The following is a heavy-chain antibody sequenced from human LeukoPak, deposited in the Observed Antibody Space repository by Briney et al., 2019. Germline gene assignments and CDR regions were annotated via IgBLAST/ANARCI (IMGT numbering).Heavy chain of an antibody. D-gene: IGHD5-12*01. V-gene: IGHV3-21*01. J-gene: IGHJ4*02. CDR1: GFTFSSYS. Sequence: PGGSLRLSCAASGFTFSSYSMNWVRQAPGKGLEWVSSISSSSSYIYHADSVKGRFTISRDNAKNSLYLQMNSLRAEDTAVYYCARGYSGYDGYFDYWGQGTLVTVSS. CDR2: ISSSSSYI. CDR3: ARGYSGYDGYFDY.